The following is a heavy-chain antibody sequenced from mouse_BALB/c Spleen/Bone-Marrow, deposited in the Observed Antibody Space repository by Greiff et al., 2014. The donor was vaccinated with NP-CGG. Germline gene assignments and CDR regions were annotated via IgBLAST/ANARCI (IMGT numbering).Heavy chain of an antibody. CDR3: AREMVTGFAY. V-gene: IGHV5-6-5*01. CDR2: ISSGGST. J-gene: IGHJ3*01. Sequence: EVNVVESGGGLVKPGGSLKLSCAASGFTFSSYAMSWVRQTPEKRLEWVASISSGGSTYYPDSVKGRFTISRDNARNILYLQMSSLRSEDTAMYYCAREMVTGFAYWGQGTLVTVSA. CDR1: GFTFSSYA. D-gene: IGHD2-2*01.